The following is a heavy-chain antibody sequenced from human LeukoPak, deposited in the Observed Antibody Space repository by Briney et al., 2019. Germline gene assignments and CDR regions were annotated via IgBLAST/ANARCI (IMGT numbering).Heavy chain of an antibody. V-gene: IGHV1-46*01. CDR2: ITPSGGST. Sequence: ASVKVSCKASGYTFTSYYMHWVPQAPGQGLEWMGIITPSGGSTSYAQKSQGRVTITRDTSTSTVYMELSSLRSEDTAVYYCAAAYPPGVLAAKLGAWFDPWGQGTLVTVSS. CDR1: GYTFTSYY. D-gene: IGHD6-25*01. CDR3: AAAYPPGVLAAKLGAWFDP. J-gene: IGHJ5*02.